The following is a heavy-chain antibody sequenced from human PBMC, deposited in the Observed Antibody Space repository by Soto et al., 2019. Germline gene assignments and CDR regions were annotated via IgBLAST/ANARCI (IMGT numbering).Heavy chain of an antibody. Sequence: GGSLRLSCAASGFTFSSYAMSWVRQAPGKGLEWVSAISGSGGSTYYADSVKGRFTISRDNSKNTLYLQMNSLRAEDTAVYYCAKALNSGGSCCYFDYWGQGTLVTVSS. J-gene: IGHJ4*02. CDR2: ISGSGGST. CDR1: GFTFSSYA. D-gene: IGHD2-15*01. CDR3: AKALNSGGSCCYFDY. V-gene: IGHV3-23*01.